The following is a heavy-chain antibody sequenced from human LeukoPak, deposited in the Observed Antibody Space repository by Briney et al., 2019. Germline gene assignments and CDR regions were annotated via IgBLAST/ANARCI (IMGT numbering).Heavy chain of an antibody. CDR1: GFTFGTYA. CDR3: AKGGGRPLDDAFDV. CDR2: ILNNGVST. Sequence: GGSLRLSCAASGFTFGTYAMTWVRQAPGMGLEWVSTILNNGVSTYHADSVKGRFTISRDNSRNTLHLQMNSLRAEDTAVYYCAKGGGRPLDDAFDVWGRGQWSPSPQ. J-gene: IGHJ3*01. V-gene: IGHV3-23*01.